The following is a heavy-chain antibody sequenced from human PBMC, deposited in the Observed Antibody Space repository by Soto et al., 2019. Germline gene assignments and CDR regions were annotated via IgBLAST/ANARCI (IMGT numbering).Heavy chain of an antibody. V-gene: IGHV4-39*01. CDR3: ARVEYYYDSSGYPVGRFDD. D-gene: IGHD3-22*01. J-gene: IGHJ4*02. CDR2: IYYSGST. CDR1: GGSITSIRYY. Sequence: SETLSLTCTVSGGSITSIRYYWGWIRQPPGKGLEWIGSIYYSGSTYYNPSLKSRVTISVDTSKNQFSLKLSSVTAADTAVYYCARVEYYYDSSGYPVGRFDDWGQGTQVTVSS.